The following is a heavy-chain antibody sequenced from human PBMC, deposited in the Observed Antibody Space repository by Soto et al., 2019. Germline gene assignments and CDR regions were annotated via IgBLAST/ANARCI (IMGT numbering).Heavy chain of an antibody. CDR1: GFTFTNYG. J-gene: IGHJ4*02. Sequence: PGGSLRLSCAVSGFTFTNYGINWVRQAPGKGLEWVSSVSKSDYTYYSDSVKGRFTISRDNAKNSVSLEMNNLRAEDTAVYYCTREDSIIIPAVADFWRQGTLVTVSS. CDR2: VSKSDYT. V-gene: IGHV3-21*01. CDR3: TREDSIIIPAVADF. D-gene: IGHD6-19*01.